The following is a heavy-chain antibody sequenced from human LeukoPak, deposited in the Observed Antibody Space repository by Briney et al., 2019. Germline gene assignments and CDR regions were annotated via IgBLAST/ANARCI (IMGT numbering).Heavy chain of an antibody. CDR2: IYTSGST. CDR1: GGSISSGSYY. J-gene: IGHJ3*02. Sequence: SETLPLTCTVSGGSISSGSYYWSWIRQPAGKGLEWIGCIYTSGSTNYNRSLKSRVTISVDTSNNQFSLKLSYVTAADTAVYYCARNAVTTDAFDIWGQGTMVTVSS. CDR3: ARNAVTTDAFDI. V-gene: IGHV4-61*02. D-gene: IGHD4-17*01.